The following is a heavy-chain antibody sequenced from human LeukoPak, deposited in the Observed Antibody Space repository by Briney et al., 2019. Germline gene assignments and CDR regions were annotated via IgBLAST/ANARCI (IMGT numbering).Heavy chain of an antibody. CDR3: ARGEYYDFWSGYYDSGMDV. CDR2: INHSGST. Sequence: PSETLSLTCAVYGGSFSGYYWSWIRQPPGKGLEWIGEINHSGSTNYNPSLKSRVTISVDTSKNQFSLKLSSVTAADTAVYYCARGEYYDFWSGYYDSGMDVWGQGTTVTVSS. D-gene: IGHD3-3*01. J-gene: IGHJ6*02. CDR1: GGSFSGYY. V-gene: IGHV4-34*01.